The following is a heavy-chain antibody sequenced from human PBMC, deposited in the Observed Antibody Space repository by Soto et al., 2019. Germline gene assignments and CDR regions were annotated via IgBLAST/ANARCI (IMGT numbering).Heavy chain of an antibody. Sequence: SITCTHPFGSIRSIRCDRGLIRPPPGKGLEWIASIKYSGTTFYNPSLKSRVTLSVDTSKNQFALKLSSVTAAETAVYYCARHGITGSYYDAFDIWGQGTMVT. CDR2: IKYSGTT. CDR3: ARHGITGSYYDAFDI. J-gene: IGHJ3*02. CDR1: FGSIRSIRCD. D-gene: IGHD1-26*01. V-gene: IGHV4-39*01.